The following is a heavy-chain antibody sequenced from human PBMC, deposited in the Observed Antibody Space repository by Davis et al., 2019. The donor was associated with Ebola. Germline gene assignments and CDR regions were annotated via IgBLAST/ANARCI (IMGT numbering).Heavy chain of an antibody. CDR1: GYTFTSYY. CDR2: INPSGGST. CDR3: ARFVKAAAGPGIYYGMDV. Sequence: ASVKVSCKASGYTFTSYYMHWVRQAPGQGLEWMGIINPSGGSTSYAQKFQGRVTMTRDTSTSTVYMELSSLRSEDTAVYYCARFVKAAAGPGIYYGMDVWGQGTTVTVSS. V-gene: IGHV1-46*01. D-gene: IGHD6-13*01. J-gene: IGHJ6*02.